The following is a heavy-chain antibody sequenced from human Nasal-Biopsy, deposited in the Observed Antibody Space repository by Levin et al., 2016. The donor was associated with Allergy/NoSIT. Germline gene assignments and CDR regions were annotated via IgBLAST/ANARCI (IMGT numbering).Heavy chain of an antibody. D-gene: IGHD3-16*01. CDR3: TGGGTATDAFEY. CDR1: GGALSTYD. J-gene: IGHJ3*01. Sequence: SVKVSCKASGGALSTYDFYWVRQAPGQGLECMGQISPVVDKIKYAQKFQGRVAIAADMYTRTIYMELRRLRSEDTAIYYCTGGGTATDAFEYWGQGTVVTVSS. CDR2: ISPVVDKI. V-gene: IGHV1-69*10.